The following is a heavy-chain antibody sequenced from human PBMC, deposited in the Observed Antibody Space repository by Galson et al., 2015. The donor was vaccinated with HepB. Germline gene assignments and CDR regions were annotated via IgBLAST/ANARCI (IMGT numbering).Heavy chain of an antibody. CDR2: ISSSSSTI. D-gene: IGHD3-10*01. J-gene: IGHJ4*02. CDR3: ARDGVYYYGSGEGFDY. Sequence: SLRLSCAASGFTFSSYSMNWVRQAPGKGLEWVSYISSSSSTIYYADSVKGRFTISRDNAKNSLYLQMNSLRAEDTAVYYCARDGVYYYGSGEGFDYWGQGTLVTVSS. V-gene: IGHV3-48*01. CDR1: GFTFSSYS.